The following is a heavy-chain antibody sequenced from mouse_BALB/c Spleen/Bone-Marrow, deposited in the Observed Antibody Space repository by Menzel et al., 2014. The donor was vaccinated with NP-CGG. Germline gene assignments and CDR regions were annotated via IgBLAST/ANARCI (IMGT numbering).Heavy chain of an antibody. D-gene: IGHD2-3*01. V-gene: IGHV1-80*01. J-gene: IGHJ2*01. CDR2: IYPGDGDT. CDR1: GYAFSNYW. CDR3: ARCDGYSYYFDY. Sequence: QVQLQQPGADLVRPGSSVKISCKASGYAFSNYWMNWVKQRPGQGLEWIGQIYPGDGDTNYNGKFKGKATLTADESSSTAYMQLSSLTSEDSAVYFCARCDGYSYYFDYWGQGTTLTVSS.